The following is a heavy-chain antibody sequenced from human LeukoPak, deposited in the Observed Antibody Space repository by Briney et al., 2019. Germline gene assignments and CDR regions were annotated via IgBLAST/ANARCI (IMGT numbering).Heavy chain of an antibody. Sequence: PGRSLRLSCAASGFTFSSYGMHWARQAPGKGREWVAVIWYDGSNKYYADSVKGRFTISRDNSKNTLYLQMNSLRAEDTAVYCCARDFGQTMDVWGQGTTVTVSS. V-gene: IGHV3-33*01. J-gene: IGHJ6*02. CDR1: GFTFSSYG. CDR3: ARDFGQTMDV. D-gene: IGHD3-3*01. CDR2: IWYDGSNK.